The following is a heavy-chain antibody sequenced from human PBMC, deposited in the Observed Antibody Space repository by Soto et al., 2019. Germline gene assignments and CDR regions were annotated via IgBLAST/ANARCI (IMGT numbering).Heavy chain of an antibody. CDR2: LSDSGGST. CDR3: AKVSSSWYSGFFDL. J-gene: IGHJ4*02. V-gene: IGHV3-23*01. CDR1: GFTFSSHA. D-gene: IGHD6-13*01. Sequence: EVPLLESGVGLVQPGGSLRLSCTASGFTFSSHAMTWVRQAPGKGLEWVSGLSDSGGSTYYADSVQGRFTISRDNSMNTLYLQMTTLRAADTAVYYCAKVSSSWYSGFFDLWGQGTLVTVSS.